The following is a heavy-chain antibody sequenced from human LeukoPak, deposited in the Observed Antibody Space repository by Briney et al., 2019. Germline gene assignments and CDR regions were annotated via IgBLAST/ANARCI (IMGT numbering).Heavy chain of an antibody. CDR1: GFTFSSYS. Sequence: GGSLRLSCAASGFTFSSYSMNWVRQAPGKGLEWVSYISSSSSTIYYADSVEGRFTISRDNAKNSLYLQMNSLRDEDTAVYYCASPGPISSGDAFDIWGQGTMVTVSS. D-gene: IGHD3-22*01. CDR2: ISSSSSTI. V-gene: IGHV3-48*02. J-gene: IGHJ3*02. CDR3: ASPGPISSGDAFDI.